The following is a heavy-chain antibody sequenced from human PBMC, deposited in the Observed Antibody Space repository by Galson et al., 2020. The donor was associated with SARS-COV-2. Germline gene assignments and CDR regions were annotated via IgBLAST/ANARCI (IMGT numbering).Heavy chain of an antibody. CDR1: GFTFSSYD. D-gene: IGHD1-1*01. CDR3: ARDVPLDWNDTGGDY. J-gene: IGHJ4*02. V-gene: IGHV3-13*01. Sequence: GGSLRLSCAASGFTFSSYDMHWVRQATGKGLEWVSAIGTAGDTYYPGSVKGRFTISRENAKNSLYLQMNSLRAGDTAVYYCARDVPLDWNDTGGDYWGQGTLVTVSS. CDR2: IGTAGDT.